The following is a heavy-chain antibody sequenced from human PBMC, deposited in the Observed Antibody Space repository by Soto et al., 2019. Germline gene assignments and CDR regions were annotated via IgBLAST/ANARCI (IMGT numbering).Heavy chain of an antibody. D-gene: IGHD2-15*01. CDR2: IYHSGSA. J-gene: IGHJ5*02. CDR1: DDSINSTNW. CDR3: ARVGYCRGGSCYRFDP. V-gene: IGHV4-4*02. Sequence: QVQLQESGPGLVKPSGTLSLTCAVSDDSINSTNWWSWVRQPPGKGLEWIGEIYHSGSANYNPSLKSRVTISVDKSKNQFSLKLSSVTAADTAVYYCARVGYCRGGSCYRFDPWGQGTLVTVSS.